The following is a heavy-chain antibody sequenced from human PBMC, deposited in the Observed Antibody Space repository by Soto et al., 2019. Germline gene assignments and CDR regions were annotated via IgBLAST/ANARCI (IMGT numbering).Heavy chain of an antibody. V-gene: IGHV4-59*08. CDR3: AKNWNWGSLVH. J-gene: IGHJ4*02. CDR1: GGSISSYY. CDR2: IYYSGST. Sequence: PSETLSLTCTVSGGSISSYYWSWIRQPPGKGLEWIGYIYYSGSTNCNPSLKSRVTISVDTSKNQFSLKLSSVTAADTAVYYCAKNWNWGSLVHWGQGTLVTVSS. D-gene: IGHD7-27*01.